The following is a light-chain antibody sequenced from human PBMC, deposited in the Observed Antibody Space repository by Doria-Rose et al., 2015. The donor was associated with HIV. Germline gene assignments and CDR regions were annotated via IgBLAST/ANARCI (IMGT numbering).Light chain of an antibody. CDR1: QSFSSTY. Sequence: EIVLTQSPGTLSLSPGERATLSCRASQSFSSTYLAWYQQKRGQAPSLVIYDGSTRATGIPDRFSASGSGSDFTRTINRLEPEDFALYYCHQSGSSWTFGQGTKVEI. J-gene: IGKJ1*01. V-gene: IGKV3-20*01. CDR3: HQSGSSWT. CDR2: DGS.